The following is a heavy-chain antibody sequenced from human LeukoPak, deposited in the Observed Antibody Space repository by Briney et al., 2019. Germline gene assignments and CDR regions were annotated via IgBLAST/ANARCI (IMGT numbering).Heavy chain of an antibody. V-gene: IGHV1-2*02. J-gene: IGHJ4*02. CDR3: AFSPGTPPMVTY. CDR2: INPNSGGT. CDR1: GYTFTGYY. D-gene: IGHD5-18*01. Sequence: ASVKVSCKASGYTFTGYYMHWVRQAPGQGLKWMGWINPNSGGTNYAQKFQGRVTMTRDTSISTAYMELSRLRSDDTAVYYCAFSPGTPPMVTYWGQGTLVTVSS.